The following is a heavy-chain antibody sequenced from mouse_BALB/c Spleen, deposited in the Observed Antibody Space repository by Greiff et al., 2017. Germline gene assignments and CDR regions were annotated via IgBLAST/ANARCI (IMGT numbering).Heavy chain of an antibody. Sequence: VQLKESGPELEKPGASVKISCKASGYSFTGYNMNWVKQSNGKSLEWIGNIDPYYGGTSYNQKFKGKATLTVDKSSSTAYMQLKSLTSEDSAVYYCARGGPYGNVYAMDYWGQGTSVTVSS. D-gene: IGHD2-1*01. CDR1: GYSFTGYN. CDR3: ARGGPYGNVYAMDY. CDR2: IDPYYGGT. J-gene: IGHJ4*01. V-gene: IGHV1-39*01.